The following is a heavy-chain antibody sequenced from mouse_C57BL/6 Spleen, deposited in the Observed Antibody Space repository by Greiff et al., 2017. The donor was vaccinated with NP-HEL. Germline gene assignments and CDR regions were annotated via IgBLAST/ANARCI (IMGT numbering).Heavy chain of an antibody. D-gene: IGHD1-1*01. Sequence: DVMLVESGGGLVKPGGSLKLSCAASGFTFSSYTMSWVRQTPEKRLEWVATISGGGGNTYYPDSVKGRFTISRDNAKNTLYLQMSSLRSEDTALYYCARQEDYYGSFDYWGQGTTLTVSS. CDR3: ARQEDYYGSFDY. V-gene: IGHV5-9*01. CDR1: GFTFSSYT. J-gene: IGHJ2*01. CDR2: ISGGGGNT.